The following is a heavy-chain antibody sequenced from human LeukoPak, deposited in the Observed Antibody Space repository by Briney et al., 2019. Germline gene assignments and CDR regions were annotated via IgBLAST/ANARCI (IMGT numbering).Heavy chain of an antibody. CDR2: IYPGDSDT. Sequence: GESLKISCKGSGYSFTSYWIGWVRQIPGKVLEWMGIIYPGDSDTRYSPSFQGQVTISADKSISTAYLQWSSLKASDTAMYYCAVMWVAGTWSFDPWGQGTLVTVSS. V-gene: IGHV5-51*01. CDR1: GYSFTSYW. CDR3: AVMWVAGTWSFDP. D-gene: IGHD6-19*01. J-gene: IGHJ5*02.